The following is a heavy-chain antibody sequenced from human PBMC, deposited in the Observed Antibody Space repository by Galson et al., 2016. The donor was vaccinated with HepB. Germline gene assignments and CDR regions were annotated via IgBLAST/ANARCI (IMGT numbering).Heavy chain of an antibody. CDR1: GASISSSGYY. CDR2: ISYSGVS. Sequence: TLSLTCTVSGASISSSGYYWSWIRHHPGKGLEWIGYISYSGVSYYYPSLKSRVTISADTSKNQFSLKLTSVSAADTALYYCTRATTGYYYGMDVWGQGTPVTVSS. CDR3: TRATTGYYYGMDV. D-gene: IGHD1-1*01. J-gene: IGHJ6*02. V-gene: IGHV4-31*03.